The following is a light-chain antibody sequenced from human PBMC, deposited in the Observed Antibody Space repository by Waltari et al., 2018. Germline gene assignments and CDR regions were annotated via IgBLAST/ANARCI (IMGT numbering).Light chain of an antibody. Sequence: CWDQQKPAQSPVLVIYQDTKRPSGSPERFSGSSSGNTATLTIRGTQAMDEADYYCQAWDRGTWVFGGGTKLTVL. V-gene: IGLV3-1*01. J-gene: IGLJ3*02. CDR3: QAWDRGTWV. CDR2: QDT.